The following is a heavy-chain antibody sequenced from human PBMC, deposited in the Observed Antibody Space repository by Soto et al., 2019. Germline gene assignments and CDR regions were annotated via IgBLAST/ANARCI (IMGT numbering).Heavy chain of an antibody. CDR1: GGTFSSYA. V-gene: IGHV1-69*13. D-gene: IGHD5-12*01. Sequence: SVKVSCKASGGTFSSYAISWVRQAPGQGLKWMGGIIPIFGTANYAQKFQGRVPITADESTSTAYMELSSLRSEDTAVYYSASNEVEMSTITSLRYYHDVMDVWGQGTTDTGSS. CDR2: IIPIFGTA. CDR3: ASNEVEMSTITSLRYYHDVMDV. J-gene: IGHJ6*02.